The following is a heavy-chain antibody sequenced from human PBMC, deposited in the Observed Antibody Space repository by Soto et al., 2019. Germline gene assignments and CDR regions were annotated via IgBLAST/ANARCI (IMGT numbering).Heavy chain of an antibody. CDR2: IMPIFRTP. CDR3: ARDNDRPQLGGNYYYILDV. J-gene: IGHJ6*02. Sequence: SVKVSCKASGGTFRNSDLSWVRQAPGQGLEWMGGIMPIFRTPDYAQKFQGRVTITADESTTTAYMELSGLRSDYTAVYYCARDNDRPQLGGNYYYILDVWG. V-gene: IGHV1-69*13. D-gene: IGHD1-1*01. CDR1: GGTFRNSD.